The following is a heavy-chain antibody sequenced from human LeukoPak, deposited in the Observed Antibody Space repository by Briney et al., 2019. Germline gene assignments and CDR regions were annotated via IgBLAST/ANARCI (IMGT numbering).Heavy chain of an antibody. J-gene: IGHJ4*02. CDR2: IYPGDSDT. CDR1: AYSFTSYW. CDR3: ARYDCSGGSCSFDS. V-gene: IGHV5-51*01. D-gene: IGHD2-15*01. Sequence: GESLKISCMGSAYSFTSYWIGWVRQMPGKGLEWMGIIYPGDSDTRYSPSFQGQVTISADKSISTAYVQWSSLKASDTAMYYCARYDCSGGSCSFDSWGQGTLVTVSS.